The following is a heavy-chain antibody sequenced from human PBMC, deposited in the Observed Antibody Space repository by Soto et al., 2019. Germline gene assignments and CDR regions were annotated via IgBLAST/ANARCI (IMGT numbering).Heavy chain of an antibody. V-gene: IGHV1-18*01. Sequence: ASVKVSCKASGGSLSNYGISWVRQAPGQGLEWMGRISTYNGNTNYPQSLQGRLTMTTDTSTTTAYMELRSLRSDDTAVYYCARDPYHVLMVNAPNLYGMDVWGQGTTVTVSS. CDR2: ISTYNGNT. D-gene: IGHD2-8*01. CDR3: ARDPYHVLMVNAPNLYGMDV. CDR1: GGSLSNYG. J-gene: IGHJ6*02.